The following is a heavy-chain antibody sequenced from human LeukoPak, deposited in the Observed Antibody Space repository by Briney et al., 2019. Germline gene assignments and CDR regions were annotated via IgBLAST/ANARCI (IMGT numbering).Heavy chain of an antibody. CDR2: INHSGST. V-gene: IGHV4-34*01. J-gene: IGHJ4*02. CDR3: ARGSLNSSGYYYYFDY. CDR1: GGSFSGYY. D-gene: IGHD3-22*01. Sequence: SETLPLTCAVYGGSFSGYYWSWIRQPPGKGLEWIGEINHSGSTNYNPSLKSRVTISVDTSKNQFSLKLSSVTAADTAVYYCARGSLNSSGYYYYFDYWGQGTLVTVSS.